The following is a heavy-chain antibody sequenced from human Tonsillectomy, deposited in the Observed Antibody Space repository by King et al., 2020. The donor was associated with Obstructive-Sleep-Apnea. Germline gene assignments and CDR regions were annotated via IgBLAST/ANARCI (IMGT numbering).Heavy chain of an antibody. Sequence: VQLVESGGGLVQPGGSLRLSCAASGFTFSSSAMSWVRQAPGKGLEWVSAVSGSGANTYYADSVKGRVTISRDNSRNTVYLQMNSLSAEDTAVYYCAKGREWFFPFDYWGQGTLVTVSS. D-gene: IGHD3-3*01. J-gene: IGHJ4*02. V-gene: IGHV3-23*04. CDR1: GFTFSSSA. CDR3: AKGREWFFPFDY. CDR2: VSGSGANT.